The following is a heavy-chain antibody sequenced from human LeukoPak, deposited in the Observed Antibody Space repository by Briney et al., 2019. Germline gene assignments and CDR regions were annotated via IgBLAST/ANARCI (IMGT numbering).Heavy chain of an antibody. CDR2: ISGSGGST. J-gene: IGHJ3*02. CDR3: AKDWSGWYDAFDI. CDR1: GFTFSSYA. V-gene: IGHV3-23*01. D-gene: IGHD6-19*01. Sequence: GGSLRLSCTASGFTFSSYAMNWVRQAPGKGLEWVSAISGSGGSTDYADSVKGRFTISRDNSKNTLYLQMNSLRAEDTAVYYCAKDWSGWYDAFDIWGQGTMVTVSS.